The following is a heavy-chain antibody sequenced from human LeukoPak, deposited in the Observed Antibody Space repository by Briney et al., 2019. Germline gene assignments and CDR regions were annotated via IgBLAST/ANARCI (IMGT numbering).Heavy chain of an antibody. J-gene: IGHJ4*02. CDR1: GFTFSSYA. CDR2: ISGSGGST. Sequence: GGSLRLSCAASGFTFSSYAMSWVRLAPGKGLEWVSAISGSGGSTYYADSVKGRFTISRDNSKNTLYLQMNSLRAEDTAVYYCAKDLRFLEWLPSPPFDYWGQGTLVTVSS. CDR3: AKDLRFLEWLPSPPFDY. V-gene: IGHV3-23*01. D-gene: IGHD3-3*01.